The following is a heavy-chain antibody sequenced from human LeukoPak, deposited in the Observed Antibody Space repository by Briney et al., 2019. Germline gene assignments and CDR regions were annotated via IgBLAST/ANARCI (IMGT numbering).Heavy chain of an antibody. D-gene: IGHD4-11*01. Sequence: ASVKVSCKASGYTFTSYVINWVRQATGQGLEWMGWMNPNSGNTGYAQKFQGRVTITRNTSISTAYMELSSLRSEDTAVYYCARGERDDYSKNFDYWGQGTLVTVSS. CDR3: ARGERDDYSKNFDY. J-gene: IGHJ4*02. CDR1: GYTFTSYV. V-gene: IGHV1-8*03. CDR2: MNPNSGNT.